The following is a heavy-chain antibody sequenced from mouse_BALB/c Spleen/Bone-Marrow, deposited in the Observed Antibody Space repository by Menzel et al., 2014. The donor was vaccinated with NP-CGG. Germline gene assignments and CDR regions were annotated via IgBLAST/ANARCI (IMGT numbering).Heavy chain of an antibody. CDR3: ARNYGYGKSFAY. Sequence: EVQRVESGAELVKPGASVKLPCTASGFNIKDTYMHWVKQRPEQGLEWIGRIDPANGNTKYDPKFQGRATITADTSSNTAYLQLSSLTSEDTAVYYCARNYGYGKSFAYWGQGTLVTVSA. J-gene: IGHJ3*01. CDR2: IDPANGNT. V-gene: IGHV14-3*02. CDR1: GFNIKDTY. D-gene: IGHD2-2*01.